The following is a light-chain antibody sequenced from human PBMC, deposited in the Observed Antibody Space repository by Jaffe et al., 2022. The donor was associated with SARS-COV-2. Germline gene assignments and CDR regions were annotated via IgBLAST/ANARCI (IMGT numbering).Light chain of an antibody. V-gene: IGKV1-16*02. CDR1: QDISNY. CDR3: QQYKSFPYT. CDR2: AAS. J-gene: IGKJ2*01. Sequence: DIQMTQSPSSLSASVGDRVTITCRASQDISNYLVWFQQRPGEAPKSLIFAASSLQSGVPSKFSGSGSGTDFTLTIVNLQPEDFATYYCQQYKSFPYTFGQGTKLEIK.